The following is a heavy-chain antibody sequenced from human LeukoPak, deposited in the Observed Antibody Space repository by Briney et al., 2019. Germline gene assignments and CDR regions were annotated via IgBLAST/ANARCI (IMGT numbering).Heavy chain of an antibody. V-gene: IGHV1-2*02. CDR3: ARSQIINYYDSGGYYSSPFLYI. Sequence: ASVKVSCKASGYTFTGYCMHWVRQAPGQGLEWMGWINPNSGGTNYAQKFQGRVTMIRDTSISTAYIELSRLRSDDTAVYYCARSQIINYYDSGGYYSSPFLYIWGQGTLVTVSS. CDR1: GYTFTGYC. J-gene: IGHJ4*02. CDR2: INPNSGGT. D-gene: IGHD3-22*01.